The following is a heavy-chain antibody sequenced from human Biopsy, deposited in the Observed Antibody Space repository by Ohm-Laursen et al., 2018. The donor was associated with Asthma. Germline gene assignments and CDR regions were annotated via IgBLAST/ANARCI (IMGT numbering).Heavy chain of an antibody. CDR2: INAGDGNT. V-gene: IGHV1-3*01. CDR3: ARTYYDFLTGQVNDALAP. J-gene: IGHJ3*01. D-gene: IGHD3-9*01. Sequence: ASVKVSCKASGYTFIHFAIHWVRQAPGQRLEWMGWINAGDGNTKYSQKFQGRVTITRDTSASTAYMDLRSLRSEDTAMYYCARTYYDFLTGQVNDALAPWGQGTMVTVSS. CDR1: GYTFIHFA.